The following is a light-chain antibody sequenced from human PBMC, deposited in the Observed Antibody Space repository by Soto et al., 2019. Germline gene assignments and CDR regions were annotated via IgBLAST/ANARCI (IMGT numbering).Light chain of an antibody. CDR3: AAWDDSLNGYV. V-gene: IGLV1-44*01. Sequence: QAVLTQPPSASGTPGQRVTISCSGSSSNIGSNTVNWYQQLPGTAPKLLSYSINQRPSGVPDRFSVSKSGTSASLAISGFQSEDEAYYYCAAWDDSLNGYVFGTGTKLTVL. CDR2: SIN. CDR1: SSNIGSNT. J-gene: IGLJ1*01.